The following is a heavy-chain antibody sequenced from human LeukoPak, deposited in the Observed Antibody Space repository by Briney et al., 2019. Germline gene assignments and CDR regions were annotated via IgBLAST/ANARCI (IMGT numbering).Heavy chain of an antibody. CDR1: GVSIITTSYD. V-gene: IGHV4-39*01. Sequence: SETPSLTCTVSGVSIITTSYDWGWIRQPPGRRLEWIGSISYGGSTDYNPSLKSRVTLSLDASKNQFSLRVSSVTAADTAVYYCARHFDNWGQGTLVTVSS. CDR2: ISYGGST. CDR3: ARHFDN. J-gene: IGHJ4*02.